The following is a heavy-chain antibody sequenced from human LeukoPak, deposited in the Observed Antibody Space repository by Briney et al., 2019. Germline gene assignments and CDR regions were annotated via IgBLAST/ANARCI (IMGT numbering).Heavy chain of an antibody. V-gene: IGHV3-21*01. D-gene: IGHD3-3*01. CDR3: ARYDFWSGHGQIDY. Sequence: GESLKISCAASGFTFSSYSMNWVRQAPGKGLELVSPISSSSSYIYYADSVKGRFTISRDNAKSSLYLQMNSLRAEDTAVYYCARYDFWSGHGQIDYWGQGTLVTVSS. J-gene: IGHJ4*02. CDR2: ISSSSSYI. CDR1: GFTFSSYS.